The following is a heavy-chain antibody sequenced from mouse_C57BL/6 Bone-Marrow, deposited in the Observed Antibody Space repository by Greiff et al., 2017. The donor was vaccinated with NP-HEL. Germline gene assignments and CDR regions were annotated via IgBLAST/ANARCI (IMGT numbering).Heavy chain of an antibody. J-gene: IGHJ1*03. CDR2: ISSGGSYT. Sequence: DVMLVESGGDLVKPGGSLKLSCAASGFTFSSYGMSWVRQTPDKRLEWVATISSGGSYTYYPDSVKGRFTISRDNAKNTLYLQMSSLKSEDTAMYYCARQDFDVWGTGTTVTVSS. CDR3: ARQDFDV. CDR1: GFTFSSYG. V-gene: IGHV5-6*02.